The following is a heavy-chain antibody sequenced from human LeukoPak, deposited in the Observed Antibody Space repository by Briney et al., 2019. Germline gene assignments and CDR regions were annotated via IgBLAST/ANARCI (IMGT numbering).Heavy chain of an antibody. CDR2: VYYSGNT. V-gene: IGHV4-59*01. CDR1: GGSISTYY. J-gene: IGHJ4*02. Sequence: SETLSLTCTVSGGSISTYYYSWIRQPPGKELEWIGYVYYSGNTNYNPSLKSRVTISLDTSKNHLSLKMTSVTVADTAMYYCASGPESYYFDYWGQGALVTVSS. CDR3: ASGPESYYFDY.